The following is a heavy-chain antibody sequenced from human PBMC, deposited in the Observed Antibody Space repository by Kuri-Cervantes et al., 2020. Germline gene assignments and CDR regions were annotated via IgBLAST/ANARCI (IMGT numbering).Heavy chain of an antibody. CDR1: GGSFSGYY. D-gene: IGHD6-13*01. Sequence: GSLRLSCAVYGGSFSGYYWSWIRQPPGKGLEWIGEINHSGSTYYNPSLKSRVTISVDTSKNQFSLKLSSVTAADTAVYYCARGSSWYDYWGQGTLVTVSS. CDR2: INHSGST. CDR3: ARGSSWYDY. J-gene: IGHJ4*02. V-gene: IGHV4-34*01.